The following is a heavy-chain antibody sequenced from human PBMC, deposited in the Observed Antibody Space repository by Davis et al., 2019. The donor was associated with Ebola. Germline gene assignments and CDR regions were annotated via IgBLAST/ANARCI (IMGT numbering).Heavy chain of an antibody. CDR3: ARGHPELLYLDYYYGMDV. V-gene: IGHV4-34*01. CDR2: INHSGST. D-gene: IGHD2-2*02. Sequence: SETLSLTCAVYGGSFSGYYWSWIRQPPGKGLEWIGEINHSGSTNYNPSLKSRVTISVDTSKNQFSLKLSSVTAADTAVYYCARGHPELLYLDYYYGMDVWGQGTTVTVSS. CDR1: GGSFSGYY. J-gene: IGHJ6*02.